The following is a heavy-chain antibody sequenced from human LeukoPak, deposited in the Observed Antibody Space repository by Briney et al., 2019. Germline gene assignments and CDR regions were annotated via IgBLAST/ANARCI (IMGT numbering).Heavy chain of an antibody. V-gene: IGHV4-39*07. D-gene: IGHD3-3*01. J-gene: IGHJ4*02. CDR3: AREGTYYDFWSGLEYAVDY. CDR1: GGSISSSSYY. CDR2: ICYSGST. Sequence: SETLSLTCTVSGGSISSSSYYWGWLRQPPGKGLEWIGSICYSGSTYYNPSLKSLITISVDTSKNQFSLKLSSVTAADTAVYYCAREGTYYDFWSGLEYAVDYWGQGTLVTVSS.